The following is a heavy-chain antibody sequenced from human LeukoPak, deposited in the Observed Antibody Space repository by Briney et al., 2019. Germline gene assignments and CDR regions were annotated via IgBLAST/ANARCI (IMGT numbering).Heavy chain of an antibody. J-gene: IGHJ4*02. CDR2: ISGSGGST. CDR3: AKDSSGWYRVNDY. V-gene: IGHV3-23*01. D-gene: IGHD6-19*01. Sequence: GGSLRLSCAASGFTVSSNYMSWVRQAPGKGLEWVSAISGSGGSTYYADSVKGRFTISRDNSKNTLYLQMNSLRAEDTAVYYCAKDSSGWYRVNDYWGQGTLVTVSS. CDR1: GFTVSSNY.